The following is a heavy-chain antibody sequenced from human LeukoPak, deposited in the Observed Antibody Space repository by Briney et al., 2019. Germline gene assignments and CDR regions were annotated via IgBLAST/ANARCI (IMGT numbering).Heavy chain of an antibody. Sequence: ASVKVSCKASGYTFTGYYMHWVRQAPGQGPEWMGWLNPDSGGTNYAQKFQARVTMTRDTSTTTAYMELRRLTSDDTAVYYCARGAHSGTYFLIDYWGQGTLVTVSS. D-gene: IGHD1-26*01. CDR1: GYTFTGYY. J-gene: IGHJ4*02. CDR2: LNPDSGGT. CDR3: ARGAHSGTYFLIDY. V-gene: IGHV1-2*02.